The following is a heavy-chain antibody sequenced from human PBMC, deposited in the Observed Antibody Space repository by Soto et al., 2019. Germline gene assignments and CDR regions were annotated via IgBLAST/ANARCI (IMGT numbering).Heavy chain of an antibody. CDR2: IVRLFGTA. CDR3: ARDGDPGYSFWSGPLGGGRFDP. J-gene: IGHJ5*02. CDR1: GGTFGNTA. V-gene: IGHV1-69*12. Sequence: QVQLVQSGAEVKEPGSSVNVSCKTSGGTFGNTAVTWVRQVPGQGLEWIGGIVRLFGTANYAQKFRGRVMITADESTSPAYMDLSSLRSYDTAIYYCARDGDPGYSFWSGPLGGGRFDPWGQGTLVTVSS. D-gene: IGHD3-3*01.